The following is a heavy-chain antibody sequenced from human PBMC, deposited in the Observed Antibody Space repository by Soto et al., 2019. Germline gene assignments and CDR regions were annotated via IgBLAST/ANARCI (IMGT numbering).Heavy chain of an antibody. D-gene: IGHD3-22*01. Sequence: EVQLLESGGGLVQPRGSLRLSCAASGFTFSSYAMSWVRQAPGKGLEWVSAISGSGGSTYYADSVKGRFTISRDNSKNTLYLQMNSLRAEDTAVYYCAKDPKVVVIKGDYFDYWGQGTLVTVSS. CDR2: ISGSGGST. V-gene: IGHV3-23*01. CDR3: AKDPKVVVIKGDYFDY. CDR1: GFTFSSYA. J-gene: IGHJ4*02.